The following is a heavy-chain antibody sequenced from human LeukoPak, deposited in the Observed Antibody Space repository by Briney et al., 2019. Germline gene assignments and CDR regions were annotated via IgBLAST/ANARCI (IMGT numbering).Heavy chain of an antibody. CDR2: IYHSGST. Sequence: SETLSLTCTVSGYSISIGYYWGWIRQPPGKGLEWIANIYHSGSTYYNPSLKSRATIQVDTPKNHFSLRLGSVTAAAPAVNYCARVREDPSNSAPHAFDIWGQGTMVTVSS. D-gene: IGHD2-15*01. CDR1: GYSISIGYY. V-gene: IGHV4-38-2*02. CDR3: ARVREDPSNSAPHAFDI. J-gene: IGHJ3*02.